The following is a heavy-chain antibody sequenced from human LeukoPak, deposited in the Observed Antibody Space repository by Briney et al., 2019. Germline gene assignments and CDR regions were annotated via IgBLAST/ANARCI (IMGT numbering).Heavy chain of an antibody. CDR3: ARSPHYCSGGSCYTKGWFDP. J-gene: IGHJ5*02. CDR1: GYTFTSYG. Sequence: ASVKVSCKASGYTFTSYGISWVRQAPGQGLEWMGWISAYNGNTNYAQKLQGRVTMTTDTSTSTAYMELRSLRSDDTAVYYCARSPHYCSGGSCYTKGWFDPWGQGTLVTVSS. V-gene: IGHV1-18*01. D-gene: IGHD2-15*01. CDR2: ISAYNGNT.